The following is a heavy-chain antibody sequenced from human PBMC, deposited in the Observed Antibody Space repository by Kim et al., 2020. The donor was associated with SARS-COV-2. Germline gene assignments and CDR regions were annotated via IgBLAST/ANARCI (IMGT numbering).Heavy chain of an antibody. J-gene: IGHJ4*02. D-gene: IGHD6-13*01. CDR3: AEGSSWRSPPDY. Sequence: RSAQKFKDRVTMRRDTSTSSVYMELSSLRSEDTAVYYCAEGSSWRSPPDYWGQGTLVTVSS. V-gene: IGHV1-46*03.